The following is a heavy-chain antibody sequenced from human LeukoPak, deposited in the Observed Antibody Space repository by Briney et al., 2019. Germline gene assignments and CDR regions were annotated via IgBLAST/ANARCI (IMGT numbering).Heavy chain of an antibody. V-gene: IGHV4-4*07. D-gene: IGHD2-15*01. J-gene: IGHJ4*02. CDR3: ARELGCSGGSCYRILVY. CDR1: GGSISSYY. CDR2: IYTSGST. Sequence: SETLSLTCTVSGGSISSYYWSWIRQPAGKGLEWIGRIYTSGSTNYNPSLKSRVTMSVDTSKNQFSLKLSSVTAADTAVYYCARELGCSGGSCYRILVYWGQGTLVTVSS.